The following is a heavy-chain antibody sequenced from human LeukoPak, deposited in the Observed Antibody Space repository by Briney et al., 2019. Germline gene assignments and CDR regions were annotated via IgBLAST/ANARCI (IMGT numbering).Heavy chain of an antibody. CDR1: GYTFTGHY. V-gene: IGHV1-2*02. D-gene: IGHD4-11*01. CDR3: SRSPHYSNHYYYYMDV. J-gene: IGHJ6*03. Sequence: GTSVKVSCKASGYTFTGHYMHWVRPAPGQGLEWMEWINPNSGGTNYTQRFQGRVTMTRDTSISTAYMELSRLRSDDTAVYYCSRSPHYSNHYYYYMDVWGKGTTVTVSS. CDR2: INPNSGGT.